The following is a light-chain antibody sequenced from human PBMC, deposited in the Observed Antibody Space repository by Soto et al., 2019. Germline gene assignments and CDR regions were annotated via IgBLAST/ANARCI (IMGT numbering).Light chain of an antibody. J-gene: IGKJ2*01. CDR1: QSVSSSY. CDR3: QHYGTSLYA. CDR2: GAS. Sequence: EIVLTQSPGTLSLSPGERATLSCRASQSVSSSYLAWYQQKPGQAPRLLIYGASSRATGMPDRFSGSGSGTDFTLTISRLEPEDFAVYYCQHYGTSLYAFGQGTKLEIK. V-gene: IGKV3-20*01.